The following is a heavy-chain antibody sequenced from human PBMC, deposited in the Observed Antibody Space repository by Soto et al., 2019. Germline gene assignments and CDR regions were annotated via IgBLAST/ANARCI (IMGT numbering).Heavy chain of an antibody. CDR1: GYTFTSYG. J-gene: IGHJ6*02. D-gene: IGHD3-9*01. CDR2: ISAYNGNT. Sequence: ASVQVSCKASGYTFTSYGISWVRQAPGQGLEWMGWISAYNGNTNYAQKLQGRVTMTTDTSTSTAYMELRSLRSDDTAVYYCARNRRYFDWLLPYYYYGMDVWGQGTTVTVSS. CDR3: ARNRRYFDWLLPYYYYGMDV. V-gene: IGHV1-18*01.